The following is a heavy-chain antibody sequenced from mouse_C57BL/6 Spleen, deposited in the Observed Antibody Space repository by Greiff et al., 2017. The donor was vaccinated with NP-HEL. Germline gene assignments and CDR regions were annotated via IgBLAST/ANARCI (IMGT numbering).Heavy chain of an antibody. CDR1: GYTFTSYW. CDR2: IYPGNSDT. D-gene: IGHD2-1*01. Sequence: EVQLQQSGTVLARPGASVKMSCKTSGYTFTSYWMHWVKQRPGQGLEWIGAIYPGNSDTSYNQKFKGKAKLTAVTSASTAYMELSSLTNEDSAVYYGTREAYGNYQAWFAYWGQGTLVTVSA. V-gene: IGHV1-5*01. CDR3: TREAYGNYQAWFAY. J-gene: IGHJ3*01.